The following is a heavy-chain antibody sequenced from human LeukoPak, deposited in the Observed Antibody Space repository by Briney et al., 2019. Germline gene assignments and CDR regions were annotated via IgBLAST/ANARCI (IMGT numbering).Heavy chain of an antibody. J-gene: IGHJ4*02. CDR2: ISAYNGNT. D-gene: IGHD2-2*01. Sequence: VSVKVSCKASGYTFTSYGISWVRQAPGQGLEWMGWISAYNGNTNYAQKLQGRVTMTTDTSTSTAYMELRSLRSDDTAVYYCARADIVVVPAAMGIDSWGQGTLVTVSS. V-gene: IGHV1-18*01. CDR1: GYTFTSYG. CDR3: ARADIVVVPAAMGIDS.